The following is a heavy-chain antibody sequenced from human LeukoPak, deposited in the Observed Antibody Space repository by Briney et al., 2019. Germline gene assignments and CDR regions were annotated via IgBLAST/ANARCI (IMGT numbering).Heavy chain of an antibody. V-gene: IGHV4-30-2*01. J-gene: IGHJ4*02. CDR1: GGSISSGGYY. D-gene: IGHD2-2*02. CDR3: ARGEGYCSSTSCYTFDY. CDR2: IYHSGST. Sequence: SQTLSLTCTVSGGSISSGGYYWSWTRQPPGKGLEWIGYIYHSGSTYYNPSLKSRVTISVDRSKNQFSLKLSSVTAADTAVYYCARGEGYCSSTSCYTFDYWGQGTLVTVSS.